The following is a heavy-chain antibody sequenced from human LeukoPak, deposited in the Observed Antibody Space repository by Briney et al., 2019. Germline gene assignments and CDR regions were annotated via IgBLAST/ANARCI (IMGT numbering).Heavy chain of an antibody. D-gene: IGHD6-13*01. Sequence: VASVKVSCKASGYTFTSYDINWVRQAPGQGLEWMGRIIPILGIANYAQKFQGRVTITADKSTSTAYMELSSLRSEDTAVYYCARATYSSSWYGWFDPWGQGTLVTVSS. CDR3: ARATYSSSWYGWFDP. CDR1: GYTFTSYD. J-gene: IGHJ5*02. CDR2: IIPILGIA. V-gene: IGHV1-69*04.